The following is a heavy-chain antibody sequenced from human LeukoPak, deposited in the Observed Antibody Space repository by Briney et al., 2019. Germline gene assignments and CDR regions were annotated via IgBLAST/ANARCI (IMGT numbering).Heavy chain of an antibody. Sequence: GGSLRLSCAASGFTFSSYAMSWVRQAPGKGLEWVSAISGSGGSTYYADSVKGRSTIPRDNSKNTLYLQMNSLRAEDTAVYYCAKSIAVAGTSNWFDPWGQGTLVTVSS. D-gene: IGHD6-19*01. J-gene: IGHJ5*02. CDR3: AKSIAVAGTSNWFDP. CDR2: ISGSGGST. V-gene: IGHV3-23*01. CDR1: GFTFSSYA.